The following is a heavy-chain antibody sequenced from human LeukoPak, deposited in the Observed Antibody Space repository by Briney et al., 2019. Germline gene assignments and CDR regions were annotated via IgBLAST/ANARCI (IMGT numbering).Heavy chain of an antibody. Sequence: GGSLRLSCAASGYMFNKYGINWVRQAPGKGLEWVSYISSSGSTIYYADSVKGRFTISRDTSRSTLYLQMNSLRAEDAAVYYCAKAPVTSCRGAFCYPFDYWGQGTLVTVSS. D-gene: IGHD2-15*01. CDR3: AKAPVTSCRGAFCYPFDY. J-gene: IGHJ4*02. CDR1: GYMFNKYG. V-gene: IGHV3-48*01. CDR2: ISSSGSTI.